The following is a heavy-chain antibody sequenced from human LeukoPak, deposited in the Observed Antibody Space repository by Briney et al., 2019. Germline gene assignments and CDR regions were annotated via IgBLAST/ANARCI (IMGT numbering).Heavy chain of an antibody. CDR2: IIPILGIA. CDR3: ARIYCSSTSCYTGWFDP. CDR1: GGTFSSYT. D-gene: IGHD2-2*02. Sequence: ASVKVSCKASGGTFSSYTIRWVRQAPGQGHEWMGRIIPILGIANYAQKFQGRVTITADKSTSTAYMELSSLRSEDTAVYYCARIYCSSTSCYTGWFDPWGQGTLVTVSS. J-gene: IGHJ5*02. V-gene: IGHV1-69*02.